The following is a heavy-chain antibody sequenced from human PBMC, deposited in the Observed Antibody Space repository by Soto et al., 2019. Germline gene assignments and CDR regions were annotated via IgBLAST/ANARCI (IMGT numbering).Heavy chain of an antibody. J-gene: IGHJ4*02. CDR1: GFSFSDYY. Sequence: PGGSLKLSCSASGFSFSDYYMTWVRQAPGKGLEWVSSISSSSSYIYYADSVKGRFTISRDNAKNSLYLQMNSLRAEDTAVYYCARLCFGELLSLPFDYWGQGTLVTGS. CDR2: ISSSSSYI. V-gene: IGHV3-21*01. D-gene: IGHD3-10*01. CDR3: ARLCFGELLSLPFDY.